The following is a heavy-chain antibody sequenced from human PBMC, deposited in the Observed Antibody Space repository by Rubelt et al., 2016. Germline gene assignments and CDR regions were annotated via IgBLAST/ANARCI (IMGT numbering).Heavy chain of an antibody. CDR3: ARGTTSSLMVYATPVSYDY. Sequence: AISWVRQAPGQGLEWMGRIIPILGIANYAQKFQGRVTITADKSTSTAYMELSSLRSEDTAVYYCARGTTSSLMVYATPVSYDYWGQEPWSPSPQ. J-gene: IGHJ4*01. D-gene: IGHD2-8*01. CDR2: IIPILGIA. CDR1: A. V-gene: IGHV1-69*04.